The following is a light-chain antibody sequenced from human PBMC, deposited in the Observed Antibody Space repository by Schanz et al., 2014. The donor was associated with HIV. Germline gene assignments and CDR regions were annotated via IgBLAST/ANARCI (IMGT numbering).Light chain of an antibody. CDR3: GTWDSGLGLWV. CDR1: SSNIGNNF. CDR2: DNN. V-gene: IGLV1-51*01. J-gene: IGLJ3*02. Sequence: QSVLTQPPSVSAAPGQRVTISCSGNSSNIGNNFVSWYQQLPVTAPRLLVYDNNKRPSGIPDRFSGSKSGASATLGITGLQTGDEAYYYCGTWDSGLGLWVFGGGTKVTVL.